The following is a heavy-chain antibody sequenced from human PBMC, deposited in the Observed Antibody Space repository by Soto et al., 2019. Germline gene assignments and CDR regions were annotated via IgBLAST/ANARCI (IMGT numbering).Heavy chain of an antibody. CDR2: IYSGGST. J-gene: IGHJ4*02. Sequence: VQLVESGGDLVQPGGSLRLSCAASGITVSNNYISWVRQAPGKGLEWVSVIYSGGSTYYADSVKGRFTISRDNSKNTVYLQGKSLRTEETAVYYCARMYDWGQGTLVTVSS. V-gene: IGHV3-66*01. CDR1: GITVSNNY. CDR3: ARMYD. D-gene: IGHD2-8*01.